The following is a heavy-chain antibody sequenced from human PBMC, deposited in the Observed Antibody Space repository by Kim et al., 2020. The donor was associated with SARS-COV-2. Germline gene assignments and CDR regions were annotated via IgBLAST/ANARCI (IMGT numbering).Heavy chain of an antibody. Sequence: SETLSLTCAVYGGSFSGYYWSWIRQPPGKGLEWIGEINHSGSTNYNPSLKSRVTISVDTSKNQFSLKLSSVTAADTAVYYCARGGYMVRGVIIKTPNYY. D-gene: IGHD3-10*01. J-gene: IGHJ6*01. V-gene: IGHV4-34*01. CDR1: GGSFSGYY. CDR2: INHSGST. CDR3: ARGGYMVRGVIIKTPNYY.